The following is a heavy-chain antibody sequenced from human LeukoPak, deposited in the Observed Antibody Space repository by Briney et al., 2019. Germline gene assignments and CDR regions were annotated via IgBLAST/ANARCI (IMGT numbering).Heavy chain of an antibody. CDR1: GGSISSHY. CDR3: ARVQYDFWSGFTLTGYYYYMDV. Sequence: SETLSLTCTVSGGSISSHYWSWIRQPPGKGLEWIGYIYYGGSTNYNPSLKSRVTISVDTSKNQFSLKLSSVTAADTAVYYCARVQYDFWSGFTLTGYYYYMDVWGKGTTVTVSS. V-gene: IGHV4-59*11. J-gene: IGHJ6*03. CDR2: IYYGGST. D-gene: IGHD3-3*01.